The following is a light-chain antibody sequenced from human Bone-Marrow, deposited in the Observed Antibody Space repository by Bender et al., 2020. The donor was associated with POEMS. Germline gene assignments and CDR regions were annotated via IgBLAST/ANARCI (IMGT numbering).Light chain of an antibody. CDR2: DVT. J-gene: IGLJ3*02. CDR1: SSDVGAYNL. V-gene: IGLV2-23*02. CDR3: CSYAGGNTWV. Sequence: QSALTQPASVSGSPGQSITISCTGASSDVGAYNLVSWYQQHPGKAPKLMIYDVTNRPSGVSNRFSGSKSGNTASLTISGLQAEDEADYYCCSYAGGNTWVFGGGTKLTVL.